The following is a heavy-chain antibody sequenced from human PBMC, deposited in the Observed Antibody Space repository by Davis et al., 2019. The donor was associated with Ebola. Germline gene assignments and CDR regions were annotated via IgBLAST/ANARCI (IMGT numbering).Heavy chain of an antibody. CDR2: VYSSGST. Sequence: MPSETLSLTCAVSGGSISSGGYSWSWIRQPPGKRLEWTGFVYSSGSTYYNPSLESRLTMSVDTSKNQFPLKLRSVTAADTAVYYCARQRRDDYSDFDYWGLGTLVTVSS. J-gene: IGHJ4*02. D-gene: IGHD5-24*01. V-gene: IGHV4-30-4*07. CDR1: GGSISSGGYS. CDR3: ARQRRDDYSDFDY.